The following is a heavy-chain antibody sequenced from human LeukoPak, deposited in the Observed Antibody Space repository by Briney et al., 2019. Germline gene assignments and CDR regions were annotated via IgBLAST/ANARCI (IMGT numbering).Heavy chain of an antibody. J-gene: IGHJ5*02. V-gene: IGHV4-59*01. CDR2: IYYSGIT. D-gene: IGHD3-22*01. CDR3: ARVLLSSGYST. Sequence: SETLSLTCSVSGASISSYYYNWIRQSPGKGLEWIGYIYYSGITNYNPSLKSRVTMSLDTSNNQFSLKLGSVTAADTAVYYCARVLLSSGYSTWGQGTLVTVSS. CDR1: GASISSYY.